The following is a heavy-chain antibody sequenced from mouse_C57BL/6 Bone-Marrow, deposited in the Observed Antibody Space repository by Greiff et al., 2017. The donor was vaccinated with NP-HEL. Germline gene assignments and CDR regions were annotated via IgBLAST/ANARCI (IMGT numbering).Heavy chain of an antibody. CDR2: IYPRSGNT. V-gene: IGHV1-81*01. CDR1: GYTFTSYG. J-gene: IGHJ2*01. D-gene: IGHD3-1*01. CDR3: ARRGYLGFFDY. Sequence: QVQLQQSGAELARPGASVKLSCKASGYTFTSYGISWVKQRTGQGLEWIGEIYPRSGNTYYNEKIKGKATLTADKSSSTAYMELRSLTSEDSAVYFCARRGYLGFFDYWGQGTTLTVSS.